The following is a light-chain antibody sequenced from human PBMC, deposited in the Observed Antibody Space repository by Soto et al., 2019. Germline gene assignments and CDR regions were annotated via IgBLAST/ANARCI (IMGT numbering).Light chain of an antibody. V-gene: IGKV2-30*01. J-gene: IGKJ1*01. CDR1: QSLEYSDGKTY. CDR3: MQGGHWPWT. CDR2: KVS. Sequence: DVVMTQSPLSLPVTLGQPASISCTSSQSLEYSDGKTYLNWFLQRPGQSPRRLIYKVSNRDSGVPDRFSGSGSGTDFTLKISRVEAEDVGIYYCMQGGHWPWTCGQGTKVDIK.